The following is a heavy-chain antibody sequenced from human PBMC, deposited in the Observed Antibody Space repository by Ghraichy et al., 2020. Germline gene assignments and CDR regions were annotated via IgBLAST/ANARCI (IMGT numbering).Heavy chain of an antibody. J-gene: IGHJ5*02. CDR1: GYTFTFYG. CDR3: ARESRASSRFDP. V-gene: IGHV1-18*01. CDR2: ISASSGTT. Sequence: ASVKVSCKASGYTFTFYGISWVRQAPGQGLEWIGWISASSGTTNYAQKFQGRVTMTTETSTTTAYMELTSLTSDDTAVYFCARESRASSRFDPWGQGTLVTVSS. D-gene: IGHD3-10*01.